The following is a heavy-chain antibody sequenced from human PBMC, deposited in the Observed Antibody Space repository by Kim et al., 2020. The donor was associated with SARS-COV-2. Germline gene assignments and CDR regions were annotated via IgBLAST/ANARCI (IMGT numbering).Heavy chain of an antibody. CDR2: GST. V-gene: IGHV4-59*09. CDR3: ARGGIRFDP. J-gene: IGHJ5*02. Sequence: GSTNSNPSLKSRVTISVDTSENQFSLKLSSVTAADTSVYYCARGGIRFDPWGQGTLVTVSS.